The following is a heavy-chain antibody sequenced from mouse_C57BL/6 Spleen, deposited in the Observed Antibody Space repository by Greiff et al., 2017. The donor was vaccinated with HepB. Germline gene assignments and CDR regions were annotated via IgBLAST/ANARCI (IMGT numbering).Heavy chain of an antibody. Sequence: EVNVVESGGGLVQSGRSLRLSCATSGFTFSDFYMEWVRQAPGKGLEWIAASRNKANDYTTEYSASVKGRFIVSRDTSQSILYLQMNALRAEDTAIDYCARVYDYGYAMDYWGQGTSVTVSS. CDR2: SRNKANDYTT. V-gene: IGHV7-1*01. CDR1: GFTFSDFY. J-gene: IGHJ4*01. D-gene: IGHD2-4*01. CDR3: ARVYDYGYAMDY.